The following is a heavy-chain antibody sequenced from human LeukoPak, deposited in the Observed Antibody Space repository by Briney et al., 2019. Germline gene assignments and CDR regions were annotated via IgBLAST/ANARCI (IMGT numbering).Heavy chain of an antibody. CDR1: GFPFNTYA. CDR2: ISSNGNNT. V-gene: IGHV3-64D*06. CDR3: TRDSALLGVAFDL. D-gene: IGHD2-15*01. J-gene: IGHJ3*01. Sequence: GGSLRLSCSASGFPFNTYAIHWVRQAPGKGLEYVAGISSNGNNTDFADSAKGRFTISRDNSKSTLFLQMNSLRAEDTAVYFCTRDSALLGVAFDLWGQGTVVTVSS.